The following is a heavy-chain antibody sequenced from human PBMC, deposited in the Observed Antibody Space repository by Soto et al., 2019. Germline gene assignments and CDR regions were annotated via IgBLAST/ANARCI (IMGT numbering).Heavy chain of an antibody. J-gene: IGHJ3*02. CDR2: IKQDGSEK. CDR3: ARDTSGAAGAFDI. D-gene: IGHD6-13*01. V-gene: IGHV3-7*01. Sequence: GGSLRPSCAASGFTFSSYWMSWVRQAPGKGLEWVANIKQDGSEKYYVDSVKGRFTISRDNAKNSLYLQMNSLRAEDTAVYYCARDTSGAAGAFDIWGQGTMVTVSS. CDR1: GFTFSSYW.